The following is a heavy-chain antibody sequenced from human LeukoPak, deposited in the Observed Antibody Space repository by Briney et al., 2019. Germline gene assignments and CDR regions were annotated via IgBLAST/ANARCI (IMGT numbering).Heavy chain of an antibody. Sequence: SETLSLTCTVSGGSIRSSSYYWGCIRQPPGKGVEWIGSIYYTGSTYYNPSLKSRVTISVDTSKNQFSLRLSSVTAADTAVYYCARTTGSFYFYYYMDVWGKGTTVTVSS. CDR3: ARTTGSFYFYYYMDV. CDR2: IYYTGST. CDR1: GGSIRSSSYY. V-gene: IGHV4-39*07. J-gene: IGHJ6*03. D-gene: IGHD1-26*01.